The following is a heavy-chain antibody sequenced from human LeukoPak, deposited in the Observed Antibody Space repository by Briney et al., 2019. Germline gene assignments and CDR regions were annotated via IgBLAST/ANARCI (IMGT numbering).Heavy chain of an antibody. CDR3: ARDSDTYDAFDI. J-gene: IGHJ3*02. CDR2: TYYRSKWYD. V-gene: IGHV6-1*01. CDR1: GDSVSSNSAA. Sequence: SQTLSLTCAISGDSVSSNSAAWHWIRQSPSRGLEWLGRTYYRSKWYDDYAVAVKSRITINPDTSKNQFSLQLNSVTPEDTAVYYCARDSDTYDAFDIWGQGTMVTVSS.